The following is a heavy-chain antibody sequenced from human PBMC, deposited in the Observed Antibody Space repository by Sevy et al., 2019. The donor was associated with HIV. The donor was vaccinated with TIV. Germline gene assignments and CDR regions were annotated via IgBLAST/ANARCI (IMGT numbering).Heavy chain of an antibody. D-gene: IGHD3-16*02. CDR1: GFTFSIYA. CDR3: AKDQGDYVWGTFRDY. CDR2: LSGSGGST. J-gene: IGHJ4*02. V-gene: IGHV3-23*01. Sequence: GGSLRLSCAASGFTFSIYAMSWVRQAPGKGLEWVSGLSGSGGSTYYADSVKSRFTISRDNSKNTLYLQMNSLRAEDTAVYYCAKDQGDYVWGTFRDYWGQGTLVTVSS.